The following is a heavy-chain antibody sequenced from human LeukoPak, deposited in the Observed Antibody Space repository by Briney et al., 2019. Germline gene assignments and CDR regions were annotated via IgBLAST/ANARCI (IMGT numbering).Heavy chain of an antibody. CDR2: INHSGST. J-gene: IGHJ5*02. V-gene: IGHV4-34*01. CDR3: ARVVVDYDFWSGRKRNNWFDP. Sequence: SETLSLTCAVYGGSFSGYYWSWIRQPPGKGLEWIGEINHSGSTNYNPSLKSRVTISVDTSKNQFSLKLSSVTAADTAVYYCARVVVDYDFWSGRKRNNWFDPWGQGTPVTVSS. D-gene: IGHD3-3*01. CDR1: GGSFSGYY.